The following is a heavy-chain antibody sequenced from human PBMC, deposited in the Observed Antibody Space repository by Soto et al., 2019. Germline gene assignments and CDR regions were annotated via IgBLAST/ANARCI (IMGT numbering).Heavy chain of an antibody. CDR3: ARAVVRGSVSSLVYYYYYMDV. D-gene: IGHD3-10*01. J-gene: IGHJ6*03. CDR1: GGSISGYD. V-gene: IGHV4-59*01. Sequence: SETLSLTCTVSGGSISGYDWSWIRQPPGKGLVWIGYIYYSGSTNYNPSLKSRVTISVDTSKNQFSLKLSSVTAADTAVYYCARAVVRGSVSSLVYYYYYMDVWGKGTTVTVSS. CDR2: IYYSGST.